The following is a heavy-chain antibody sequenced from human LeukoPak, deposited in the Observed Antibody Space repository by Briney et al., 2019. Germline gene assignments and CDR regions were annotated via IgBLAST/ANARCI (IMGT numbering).Heavy chain of an antibody. D-gene: IGHD3-10*01. Sequence: ASAKVSCKASGYTFTGYYMHWVRQAPGQGLEWMGWINPNSGGTNYAQKFQGRVTMTRDTSISTAYMELSRLRSDDTAEYYCARKRWFGELSSDYWGQGTLVTVSS. CDR2: INPNSGGT. J-gene: IGHJ4*02. V-gene: IGHV1-2*02. CDR1: GYTFTGYY. CDR3: ARKRWFGELSSDY.